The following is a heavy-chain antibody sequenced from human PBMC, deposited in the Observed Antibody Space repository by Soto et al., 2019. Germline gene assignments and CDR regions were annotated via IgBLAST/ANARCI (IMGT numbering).Heavy chain of an antibody. CDR1: GYTFTSYS. CDR2: INPSSGRT. D-gene: IGHD2-15*01. Sequence: QVQLVQSGAEVKKPGASVRVSCKASGYTFTSYSMHWVRQAPGQGLEWMGIINPSSGRTSYAQNFQGRVTMTSDTSTSIVYMEMSSPKSEDTAVYYCARDHNFGFILYAMDVWGQGTTVTVSS. CDR3: ARDHNFGFILYAMDV. J-gene: IGHJ6*02. V-gene: IGHV1-46*01.